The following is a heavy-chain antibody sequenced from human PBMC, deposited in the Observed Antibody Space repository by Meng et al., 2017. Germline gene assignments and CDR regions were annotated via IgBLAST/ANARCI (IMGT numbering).Heavy chain of an antibody. CDR3: ARDEDISAAGKLFGDY. J-gene: IGHJ4*02. V-gene: IGHV1-2*06. CDR2: INPKSGDT. Sequence: QVQLGQPGAEVKMPGASVKVSCKASGYTFPDYWLHWVRRAPGQGLEWMGRINPKSGDTHYAQRFQGRVTMTGDTSISTAYMELSGLRSDDTAMYYCARDEDISAAGKLFGDYWGQGTLVTVSS. D-gene: IGHD6-13*01. CDR1: GYTFPDYW.